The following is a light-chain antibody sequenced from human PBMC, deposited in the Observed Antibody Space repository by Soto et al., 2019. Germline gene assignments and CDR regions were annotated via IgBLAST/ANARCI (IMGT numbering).Light chain of an antibody. CDR3: KQYKHRWT. Sequence: DIQMTQSPSTLSASVGDRVTITCRASQSISVWLAWFQQKPGNAPKLLIYKASTLESGVPSRFSGSGSGTESTLTNSRRKLDDSATYNSKQYKHRWTSGRGTRGEI. V-gene: IGKV1-5*03. CDR1: QSISVW. J-gene: IGKJ4*01. CDR2: KAS.